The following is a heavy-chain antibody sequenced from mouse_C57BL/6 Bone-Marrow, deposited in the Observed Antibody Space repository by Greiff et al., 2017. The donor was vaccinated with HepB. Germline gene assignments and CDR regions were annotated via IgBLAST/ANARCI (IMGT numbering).Heavy chain of an antibody. Sequence: EVKLVESGPGLAKPSQTLSLTCSVTGYSITSDYWNWIRKFPGNKLEYMGYISYSGSTYYNPSLKSRISITRDTSKNQYYLQLNSVTTEDTATYYCARLYGSSYWYFDVWGTGTTVTVSS. V-gene: IGHV3-8*01. CDR2: ISYSGST. CDR1: GYSITSDY. D-gene: IGHD1-1*01. CDR3: ARLYGSSYWYFDV. J-gene: IGHJ1*03.